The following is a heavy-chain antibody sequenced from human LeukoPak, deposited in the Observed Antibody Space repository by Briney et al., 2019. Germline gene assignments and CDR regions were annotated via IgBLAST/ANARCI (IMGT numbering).Heavy chain of an antibody. CDR2: ISYDGTDK. D-gene: IGHD4-17*01. Sequence: GGSLRLSCAASGFTFSNYAMHWVRQAPGKGLEWVAVISYDGTDKYYADSVKGRFTISRDNSKNTLFLQMNNLRAEDTAVYYCARDNDYGDYEGVDAFDVWGQGTMVTVSS. CDR3: ARDNDYGDYEGVDAFDV. CDR1: GFTFSNYA. J-gene: IGHJ3*01. V-gene: IGHV3-30*03.